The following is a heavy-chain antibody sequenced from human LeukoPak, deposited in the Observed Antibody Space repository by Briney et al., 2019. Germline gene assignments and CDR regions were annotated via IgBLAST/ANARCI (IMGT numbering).Heavy chain of an antibody. Sequence: PGGSLRLSCAASGFTVSSNSMNWVRQAPGKGLEWVSVIYSGGSSSYADSAKGRFTISRDNSKNTLYLQMNSLRAEDTAVYYCASRATVTTDRFWFDPWGQGTLVTVSS. CDR1: GFTVSSNS. V-gene: IGHV3-53*01. D-gene: IGHD4-11*01. CDR3: ASRATVTTDRFWFDP. CDR2: IYSGGSS. J-gene: IGHJ5*02.